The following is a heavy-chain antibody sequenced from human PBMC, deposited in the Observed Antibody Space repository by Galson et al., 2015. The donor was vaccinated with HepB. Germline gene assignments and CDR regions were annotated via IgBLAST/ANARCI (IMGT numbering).Heavy chain of an antibody. J-gene: IGHJ4*02. D-gene: IGHD1-1*01. CDR2: INHSGST. V-gene: IGHV4-34*01. CDR3: ARIGSYRGVGRNIDY. Sequence: SETLSLTCAVYGGSFSGYYWSWIRQPPGKGLEWIGEINHSGSTNYNPSLKSRVTISVDKSKNQFSLKLSSVTAADTAVYYCARIGSYRGVGRNIDYWGQGTLVTVSS. CDR1: GGSFSGYY.